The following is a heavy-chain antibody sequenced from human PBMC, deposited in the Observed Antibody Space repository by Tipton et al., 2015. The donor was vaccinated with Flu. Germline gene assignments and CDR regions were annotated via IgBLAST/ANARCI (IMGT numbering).Heavy chain of an antibody. CDR2: IYTSGST. CDR1: GGSISSGRYY. V-gene: IGHV4-61*02. D-gene: IGHD2-21*01. Sequence: TLSLTCTVSGGSISSGRYYWSWIRQPAGKGLEWIGRIYTSGSTNYNPSLKSRVTIPVDTSKNQFSLKLSSVTAADTAVYYCARDYGGHIYYRGQGTLVTVSS. CDR3: ARDYGGHIYY. J-gene: IGHJ4*02.